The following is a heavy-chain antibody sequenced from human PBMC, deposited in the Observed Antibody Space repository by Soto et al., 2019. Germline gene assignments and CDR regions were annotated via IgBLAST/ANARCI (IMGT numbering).Heavy chain of an antibody. CDR2: ISGSGGST. D-gene: IGHD6-6*01. CDR1: GFTFSSYA. J-gene: IGHJ6*03. CDR3: AKGGEAARPFYYYYYYMDV. Sequence: EVQLLASGGGLVQPGGSLRLSCAASGFTFSSYAMSWVRQAPGKGLEWVSAISGSGGSTYYADSVKGRFTISRDNSKNTLYLQMNSLRAEDTAVYYCAKGGEAARPFYYYYYYMDVWGNGTTVTVSS. V-gene: IGHV3-23*01.